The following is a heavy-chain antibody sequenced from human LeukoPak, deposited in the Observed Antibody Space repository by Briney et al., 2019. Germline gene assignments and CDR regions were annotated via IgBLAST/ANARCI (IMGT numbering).Heavy chain of an antibody. J-gene: IGHJ3*02. Sequence: GASVKVSCKASGYTFTSYGISWVRQAPGQGLEWMGWISAYNGNTNYAQKLQGRVTMTTDTSTSTAYMGLGSLRSDDTAVYYCARGGRIRDIVLMVYATSGAFDIWGQGTMVTVSS. V-gene: IGHV1-18*01. D-gene: IGHD2-8*01. CDR2: ISAYNGNT. CDR1: GYTFTSYG. CDR3: ARGGRIRDIVLMVYATSGAFDI.